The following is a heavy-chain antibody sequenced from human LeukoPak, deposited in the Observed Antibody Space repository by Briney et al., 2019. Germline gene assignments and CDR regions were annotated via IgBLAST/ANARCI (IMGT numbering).Heavy chain of an antibody. J-gene: IGHJ4*02. CDR1: GFSFSSTS. D-gene: IGHD1-26*01. Sequence: GGSLRLSCAASGFSFSSTSLNWVRQAPGKGLQYVLSIDTSSYTYYADSVKGRFTISRDNAKNSLYLQMNSLRAEDTSVYHCATESSGALDYWGQGTLVTVSS. CDR3: ATESSGALDY. CDR2: IDTSSYT. V-gene: IGHV3-21*01.